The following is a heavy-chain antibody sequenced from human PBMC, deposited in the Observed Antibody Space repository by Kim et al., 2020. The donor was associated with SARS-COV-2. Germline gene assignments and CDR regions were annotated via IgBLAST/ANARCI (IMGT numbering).Heavy chain of an antibody. CDR2: IKSKTDGGST. CDR1: GFTFSNAW. Sequence: GGSLRLSCAASGFTFSNAWMSWVRQAPGKGLEWVGRIKSKTDGGSTDYAAPVKGRFTISRDDSKNTLYLQMNSLKTEDTPVYYCTTDRPDIVSGYYSLWGLLYYYGMDVWGQGTTVTVSS. D-gene: IGHD3-9*01. J-gene: IGHJ6*02. V-gene: IGHV3-15*01. CDR3: TTDRPDIVSGYYSLWGLLYYYGMDV.